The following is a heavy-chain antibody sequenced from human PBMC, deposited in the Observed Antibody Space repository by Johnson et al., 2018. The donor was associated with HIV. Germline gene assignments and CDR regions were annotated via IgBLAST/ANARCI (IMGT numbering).Heavy chain of an antibody. J-gene: IGHJ3*02. Sequence: MQLVESGGGVVQPGRSLRLSCAASGFTFSSYWMSWVRQAPGKGLEWVANIKQDGSEKYYVDSVKGRFTISRDNAKNSLYLQMNSLRAEDTAVYYCARVTMIVVVMQAFDIWGQGTMVTVSS. CDR2: IKQDGSEK. V-gene: IGHV3-7*02. D-gene: IGHD3-22*01. CDR1: GFTFSSYW. CDR3: ARVTMIVVVMQAFDI.